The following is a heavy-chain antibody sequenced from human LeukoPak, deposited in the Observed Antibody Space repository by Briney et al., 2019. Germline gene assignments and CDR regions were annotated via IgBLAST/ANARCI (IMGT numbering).Heavy chain of an antibody. V-gene: IGHV1-8*01. CDR2: MNPNSGVT. J-gene: IGHJ4*02. D-gene: IGHD1-26*01. CDR3: ARGPIYPKSGDYPNYYFDY. CDR1: GYTFTDYD. Sequence: ASVKASCKASGYTFTDYDINWVRQATGQGLEWMGWMNPNSGVTGYAQKFQGRVSMTRDTSVSTAYMELSSLRSEDTAVYFCARGPIYPKSGDYPNYYFDYWGQGTLVTVSS.